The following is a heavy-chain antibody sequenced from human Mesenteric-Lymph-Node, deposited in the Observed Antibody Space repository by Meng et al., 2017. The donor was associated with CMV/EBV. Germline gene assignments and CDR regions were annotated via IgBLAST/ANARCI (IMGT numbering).Heavy chain of an antibody. D-gene: IGHD6-13*01. CDR2: IKQDGSEK. J-gene: IGHJ4*02. Sequence: GESLKIPCAASGFTFSSYWMNWVRQAPGKGLEWVANIKQDGSEKNYVDSVKGRFTISRDNAKNSLYLQMNSLRAEDTAVYYCARAPAVAGRYYFDYWGQGTLVTVSS. CDR3: ARAPAVAGRYYFDY. V-gene: IGHV3-7*04. CDR1: GFTFSSYW.